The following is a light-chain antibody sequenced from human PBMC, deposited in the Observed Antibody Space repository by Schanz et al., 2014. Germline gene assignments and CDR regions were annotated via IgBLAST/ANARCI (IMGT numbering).Light chain of an antibody. CDR1: STDVGGYNY. V-gene: IGLV2-8*01. CDR3: QSYDSSLSVVV. J-gene: IGLJ2*01. Sequence: QSALTQPPSASGSPGQSVTISCTGTSTDVGGYNYVSWYQQHPGKAPKLMIYEVSKRPSGVPDRFSGSKSGTSASLAITGLQAEDEADYYCQSYDSSLSVVVFGGGTKLTVL. CDR2: EVS.